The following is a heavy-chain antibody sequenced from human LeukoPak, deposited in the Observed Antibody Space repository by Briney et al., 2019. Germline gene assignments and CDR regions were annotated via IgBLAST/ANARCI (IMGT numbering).Heavy chain of an antibody. V-gene: IGHV1-18*01. Sequence: ASVKVSCKASGYTFTSYGISWVLQAPGQGLEWMGWISAYNGNTNYAQKLQGRVTMTTDTSTSTAYMELRSLRSDDTAVYYCARVPPRRYYYDSSGHYDLAYWGQGTLVTVSS. CDR1: GYTFTSYG. D-gene: IGHD3-22*01. J-gene: IGHJ4*02. CDR2: ISAYNGNT. CDR3: ARVPPRRYYYDSSGHYDLAY.